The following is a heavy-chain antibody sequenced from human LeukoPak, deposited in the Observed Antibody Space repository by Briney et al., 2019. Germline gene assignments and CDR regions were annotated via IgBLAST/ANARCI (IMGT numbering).Heavy chain of an antibody. D-gene: IGHD3-22*01. CDR1: GGSFSGYY. CDR3: ASTYYDSSGYSFDY. V-gene: IGHV4-34*01. CDR2: INHSGST. J-gene: IGHJ4*02. Sequence: PSETLSLTCAVYGGSFSGYYWSWIRQPPGKGLEWIGEINHSGSTNYNPSLKSRVTISVDTSKNQFSLKLSSVTAADTAVYYCASTYYDSSGYSFDYWGQGTLVTVSS.